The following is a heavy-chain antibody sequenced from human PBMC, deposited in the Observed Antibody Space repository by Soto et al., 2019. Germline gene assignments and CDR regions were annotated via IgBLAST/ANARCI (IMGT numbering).Heavy chain of an antibody. V-gene: IGHV5-51*01. D-gene: IGHD6-13*01. CDR3: ARTQAGGKSYYGRQV. J-gene: IGHJ6*04. Sequence: PGESLKISCKGSGCRFTSYWIGWVRQMPGKGLEWMGIIYPGDSNTRDRPSFQGQVTISADKAISTAYLQWRSLKASDTAMYYCARTQAGGKSYYGRQVWGKGTTLTVSS. CDR2: IYPGDSNT. CDR1: GCRFTSYW.